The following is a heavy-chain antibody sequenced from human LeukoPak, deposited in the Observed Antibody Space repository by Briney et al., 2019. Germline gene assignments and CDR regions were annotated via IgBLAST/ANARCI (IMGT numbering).Heavy chain of an antibody. CDR1: GFTFSSYA. J-gene: IGHJ6*03. V-gene: IGHV3-30*04. CDR3: ARALKGLRRRIGGTTTFEYYYYMDV. CDR2: ISYDGSNK. D-gene: IGHD1-26*01. Sequence: GGSLRLSCAASGFTFSSYAMHWVRQAPGKGLEWVAVISYDGSNKYYADSVKGRVIISRDNSKNTLYLQMNSLRAEDTAVYYCARALKGLRRRIGGTTTFEYYYYMDVWGKGTTVTISS.